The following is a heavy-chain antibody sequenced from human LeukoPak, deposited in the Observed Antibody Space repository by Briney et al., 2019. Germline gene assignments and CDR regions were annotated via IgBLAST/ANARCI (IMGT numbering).Heavy chain of an antibody. CDR3: ARSLPNGNSRDYFGY. J-gene: IGHJ4*02. CDR2: IYHSGAT. V-gene: IGHV4-38-2*01. CDR1: GYSISSGYY. Sequence: TSETLSLTCVVSGYSISSGYYWGWIRQPPGEGLEWIGSIYHSGATYYNSSLRSRVTISVDTSKNQFSLKLTSVTAADTAVYYCARSLPNGNSRDYFGYWGQGTLVSVSP. D-gene: IGHD4-11*01.